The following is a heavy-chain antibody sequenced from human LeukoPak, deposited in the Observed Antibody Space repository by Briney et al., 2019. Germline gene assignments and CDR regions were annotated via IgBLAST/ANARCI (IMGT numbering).Heavy chain of an antibody. Sequence: GGSLRLSCAASGFTFSSYAMSWVRQAPGKGLEWVSAISGSGGSTYYADSVRGRFTISRDNSKNTLYLQMNSLRAEDTAVYYCAKDKPPSTLRYFDWLSIPDYWGQGTLVTVSS. V-gene: IGHV3-23*01. J-gene: IGHJ4*02. D-gene: IGHD3-9*01. CDR3: AKDKPPSTLRYFDWLSIPDY. CDR1: GFTFSSYA. CDR2: ISGSGGST.